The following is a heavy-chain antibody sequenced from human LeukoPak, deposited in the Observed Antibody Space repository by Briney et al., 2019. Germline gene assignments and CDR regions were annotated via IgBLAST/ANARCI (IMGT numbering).Heavy chain of an antibody. CDR1: GFTFSSYS. CDR3: ARVVTDTTTYYYYYLDV. Sequence: PGGSLRLSCAASGFTFSSYSMNWVRQAPGKGLEWVSYISSSSSAIYYTDSVKGRFTISRDNAKNSLYLQMNSLRAEDTAVYYCARVVTDTTTYYYYYLDVWGKGTMVTVSS. D-gene: IGHD5-18*01. CDR2: ISSSSSAI. V-gene: IGHV3-48*01. J-gene: IGHJ6*03.